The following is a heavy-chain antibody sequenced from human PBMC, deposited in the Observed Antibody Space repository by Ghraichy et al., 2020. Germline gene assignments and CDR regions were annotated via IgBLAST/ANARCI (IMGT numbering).Heavy chain of an antibody. CDR2: IYYRGST. Sequence: SETLSLTCTVSGGSMNSYYWSWIRQAPGKGLEWIGYIYYRGSTDYNPSLKSRVAMSIDTSKNQFSLRLSSVTAADTAVYHCARGGYQVDYWGQGTLVTVSP. D-gene: IGHD5-12*01. CDR3: ARGGYQVDY. CDR1: GGSMNSYY. J-gene: IGHJ4*02. V-gene: IGHV4-59*12.